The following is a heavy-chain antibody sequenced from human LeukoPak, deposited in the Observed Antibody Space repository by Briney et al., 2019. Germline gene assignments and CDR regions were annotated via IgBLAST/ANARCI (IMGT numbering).Heavy chain of an antibody. J-gene: IGHJ4*02. V-gene: IGHV4-39*01. CDR3: SASPRTTYSTSGNDY. D-gene: IGHD6-6*01. Sequence: SETLPLTCTVSGGSISSSGYYWGWIRQPPGKGLEWIGSSYYSGSTYYNPSLKSRVTISVDTSENQFSLKLSSVTAADAAVYYCSASPRTTYSTSGNDYWGQGTLVTVSS. CDR1: GGSISSSGYY. CDR2: SYYSGST.